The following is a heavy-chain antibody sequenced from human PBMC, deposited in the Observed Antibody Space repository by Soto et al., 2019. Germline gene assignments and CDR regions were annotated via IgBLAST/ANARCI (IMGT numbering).Heavy chain of an antibody. CDR1: GYSISSGHH. CDR3: ARHADSSSYYYPFDY. D-gene: IGHD3-22*01. CDR2: IYHGGST. Sequence: PSETLSLTCSVSGYSISSGHHWGWIRQPPGKGLEWIGSIYHGGSTYFNPSLKSRLTISVDTSKSQFSLKLSSVTAADTAVYYCARHADSSSYYYPFDYWGQGTQVTVSS. J-gene: IGHJ4*02. V-gene: IGHV4-38-2*01.